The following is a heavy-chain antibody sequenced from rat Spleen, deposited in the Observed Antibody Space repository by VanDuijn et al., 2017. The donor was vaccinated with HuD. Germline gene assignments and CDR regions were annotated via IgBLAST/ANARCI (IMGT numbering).Heavy chain of an antibody. V-gene: IGHV5-58*01. CDR3: AVSGYGY. J-gene: IGHJ2*01. CDR1: GFTFSSYW. CDR2: ISTGGGNT. D-gene: IGHD4-3*01. Sequence: EVQLVETGGGLVQPGRSLKLSCVASGFTFSSYWMYWVRQAPGKGLEWVSSISTGGGNTYYRDSVKGRFTISRDNAKSTLYLQMNSLRSEDTATYYCAVSGYGYWGQGIMVTVSS.